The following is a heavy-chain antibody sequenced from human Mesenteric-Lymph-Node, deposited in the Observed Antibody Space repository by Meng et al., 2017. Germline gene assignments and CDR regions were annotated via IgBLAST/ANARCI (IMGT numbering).Heavy chain of an antibody. V-gene: IGHV3-74*02. J-gene: IGHJ5*02. D-gene: IGHD1-14*01. CDR2: INSDGSTT. CDR1: GFTFSNYA. CDR3: ARGIDP. Sequence: EVHLLESGGGLIQPGGSLRLSCAGSGFTFSNYAMTWVRQAPGKGLVWVSRINSDGSTTTYADSVKGRFTISRDNAKNTLYLQMNSLRAEDTAVYYCARGIDPWGQGTLVTVSS.